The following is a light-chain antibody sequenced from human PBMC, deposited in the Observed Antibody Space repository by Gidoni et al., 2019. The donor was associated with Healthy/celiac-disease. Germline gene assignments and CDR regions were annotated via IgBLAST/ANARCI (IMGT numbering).Light chain of an antibody. V-gene: IGKV1-39*01. CDR2: AAS. CDR3: QQSYSTPPD. CDR1: QSIRRY. Sequence: DIQMTHSPSSLSASVGDRVTITCRASQSIRRYLNWYQQKPGKAPKLLIYAASSLLSGVPSRFSGSGSGTDFTLTISSLQPEDFATYYCQQSYSTPPDFGQGTRLEIK. J-gene: IGKJ5*01.